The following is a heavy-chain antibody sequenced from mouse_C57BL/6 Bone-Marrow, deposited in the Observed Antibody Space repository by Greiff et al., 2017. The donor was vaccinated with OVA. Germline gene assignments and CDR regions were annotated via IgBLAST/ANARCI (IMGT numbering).Heavy chain of an antibody. CDR1: GYAFTNYL. Sequence: QVQLQQSGAELVRPGTSVKVSCKASGYAFTNYLIEWVKQRPGQGLEWIGVINPGSGGTNYNEKFKGKATLTADKSSSTAYMQLSSLTSEDSAVYFCARPYYSIPPFAYWGQGTLVTVSA. CDR2: INPGSGGT. J-gene: IGHJ3*01. D-gene: IGHD2-5*01. V-gene: IGHV1-54*01. CDR3: ARPYYSIPPFAY.